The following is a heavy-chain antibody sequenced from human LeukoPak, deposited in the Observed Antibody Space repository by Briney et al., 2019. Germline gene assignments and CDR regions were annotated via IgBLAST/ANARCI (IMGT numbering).Heavy chain of an antibody. CDR3: AKWSPLLDSTSCLGGGCNAFDI. CDR1: GFTFNTYA. CDR2: ISGSDDGI. J-gene: IGHJ3*02. Sequence: GGSLRLSCAASGFTFNTYAMTWVRQAPGKGLEWVSAISGSDDGIYYADSVKGRFTISRDNSKNTLYLQMNSLRAEDTAVYYCAKWSPLLDSTSCLGGGCNAFDIWGQGTMTTVSS. V-gene: IGHV3-23*01. D-gene: IGHD2-2*01.